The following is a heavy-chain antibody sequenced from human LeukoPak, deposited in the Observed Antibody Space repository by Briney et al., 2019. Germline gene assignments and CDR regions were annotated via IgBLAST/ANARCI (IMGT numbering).Heavy chain of an antibody. J-gene: IGHJ3*02. CDR3: ARDRIIYGDYGDAFDI. CDR2: ISSSSSYI. CDR1: GFTFSSYS. D-gene: IGHD4-17*01. Sequence: GGSLRLSCAASGFTFSSYSMNWVRQAPGKGLGWVSSISSSSSYIYYADSVKGRFSISRDNAKNSLYLQMNSLRAEDTAVYYCARDRIIYGDYGDAFDIWGQGTMVTVSS. V-gene: IGHV3-21*01.